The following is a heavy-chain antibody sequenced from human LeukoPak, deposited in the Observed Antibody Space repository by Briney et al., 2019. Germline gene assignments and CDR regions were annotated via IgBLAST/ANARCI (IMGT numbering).Heavy chain of an antibody. CDR1: GFTFSSFV. V-gene: IGHV3-30*18. CDR3: AKESCTMTDCLGD. Sequence: PGGSLRLSCAASGFTFSSFVTHWVRQAPGKGLEWVAVISKDGSDKYYVDSVKGRFAISRDNSRNTLYLQMNSLRAEDTAVYFCAKESCTMTDCLGDWGQGTLVTVSS. CDR2: ISKDGSDK. D-gene: IGHD2-8*01. J-gene: IGHJ4*02.